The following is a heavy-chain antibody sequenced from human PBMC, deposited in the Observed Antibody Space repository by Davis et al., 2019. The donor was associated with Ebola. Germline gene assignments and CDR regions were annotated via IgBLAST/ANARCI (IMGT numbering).Heavy chain of an antibody. Sequence: GESLKISCKGSGYGFTSHWIGWVRQLPGKGLDWMGIIYTGDSDTRYSPSFRGQVTISADKSMKTAFLQWSSLKASDSGMYYCASLRRTITGMDDGFDIWGQGTMVTASS. CDR1: GYGFTSHW. CDR3: ASLRRTITGMDDGFDI. J-gene: IGHJ3*02. V-gene: IGHV5-51*01. D-gene: IGHD2-8*02. CDR2: IYTGDSDT.